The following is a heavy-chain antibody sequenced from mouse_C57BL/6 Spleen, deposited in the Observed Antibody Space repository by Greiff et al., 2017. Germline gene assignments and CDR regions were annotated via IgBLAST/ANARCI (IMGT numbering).Heavy chain of an antibody. Sequence: QVQLQQPGAELVMPGASVKLSCKASGYTFTSYWMHWVKQRPGQGLEWIGEIDPSDSYTNYNQKFKGKSTWTVDKSSSTAYMQLSSLTSEDSAVYYCARSRLTGTFAYWGQGTLVTVSA. J-gene: IGHJ3*01. CDR2: IDPSDSYT. CDR1: GYTFTSYW. V-gene: IGHV1-69*01. CDR3: ARSRLTGTFAY. D-gene: IGHD4-1*01.